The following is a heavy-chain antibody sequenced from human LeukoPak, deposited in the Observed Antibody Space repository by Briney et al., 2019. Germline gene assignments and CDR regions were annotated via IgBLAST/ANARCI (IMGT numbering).Heavy chain of an antibody. CDR2: IRYDGSNK. Sequence: GGSLRLXCAASGFTFSSYGMHWVRQAPGKGLEWVAFIRYDGSNKYYADSVKGRFTISRDNSKSTLYLQMNSLRAEDTAVYYCATPIVVVVAATQSGDYWGQGTLVTVSS. J-gene: IGHJ4*02. V-gene: IGHV3-30*02. CDR3: ATPIVVVVAATQSGDY. D-gene: IGHD2-15*01. CDR1: GFTFSSYG.